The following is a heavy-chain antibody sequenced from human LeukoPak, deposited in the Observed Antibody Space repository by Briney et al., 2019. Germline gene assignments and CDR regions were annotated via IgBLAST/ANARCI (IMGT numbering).Heavy chain of an antibody. J-gene: IGHJ4*02. D-gene: IGHD1-1*01. CDR3: ARGTARFDY. Sequence: GKPWQISSQCSGSSLNSYWIGWVRQMPRKCLEWMGTIYPGDSETRYSPSFQGQVTMSADKSISTAYLQWSSLKASDTAMYYCARGTARFDYWGQGTLVSVSS. CDR2: IYPGDSET. V-gene: IGHV5-51*01. CDR1: GSSLNSYW.